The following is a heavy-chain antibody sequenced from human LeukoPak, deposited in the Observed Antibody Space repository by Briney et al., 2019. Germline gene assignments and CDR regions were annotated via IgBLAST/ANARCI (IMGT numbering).Heavy chain of an antibody. CDR1: GFTFSGNG. CDR2: VSYDERNK. CDR3: ARDWGRGDSYYLDY. J-gene: IGHJ4*02. Sequence: GVSLRLSCAASGFTFSGNGMHWDRQAPGKGLECVAVVSYDERNKYYADSVKGRFTISRDNSENTLYLQMDSLRTEDTAVYYCARDWGRGDSYYLDYWGQGTLVTVSS. V-gene: IGHV3-30*03. D-gene: IGHD2-21*02.